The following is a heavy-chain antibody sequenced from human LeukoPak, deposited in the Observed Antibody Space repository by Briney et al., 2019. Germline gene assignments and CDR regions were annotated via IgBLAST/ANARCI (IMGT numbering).Heavy chain of an antibody. Sequence: ASVKVSCKASGYTFTGYYMHWVRQAPGQGLEWMGWINPNSGGTNYARKFQGRVTMTRDTSISTAYMELSRLRSDDTAVYYCARDNWADAFDIWGQGTMVTVSS. CDR2: INPNSGGT. V-gene: IGHV1-2*02. J-gene: IGHJ3*02. CDR1: GYTFTGYY. CDR3: ARDNWADAFDI. D-gene: IGHD7-27*01.